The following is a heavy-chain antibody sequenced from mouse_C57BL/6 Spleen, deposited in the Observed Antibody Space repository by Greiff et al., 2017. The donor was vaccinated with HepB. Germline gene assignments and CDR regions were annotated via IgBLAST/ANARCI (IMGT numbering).Heavy chain of an antibody. CDR2: IDPETGGT. J-gene: IGHJ4*01. V-gene: IGHV1-15*01. D-gene: IGHD2-3*01. CDR3: TRKDDGYYVGDYYAMDY. Sequence: QVQLKQSGAELVRPGASVTLSCKASGYTFTDYEMHWVKQTPVHGLEWIGAIDPETGGTAYNQKFKGKAILTADKSSSTAYMELRSLTSEDSAVYYCTRKDDGYYVGDYYAMDYWGQGTSVTVSS. CDR1: GYTFTDYE.